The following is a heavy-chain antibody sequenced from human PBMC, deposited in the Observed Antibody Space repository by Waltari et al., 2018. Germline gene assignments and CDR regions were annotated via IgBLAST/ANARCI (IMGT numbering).Heavy chain of an antibody. D-gene: IGHD3-3*01. Sequence: EVQLVESGGGLVQPGGSLRLSCVASGFTFSGFQMNWVSQAPGKGLGLLSYISNTGRTKYYADSVKGRFIIARDNAKNSLSLQMNSLRAEDTAVYYCARNPFYDFWSGWRRPLDYWGQGALVTVSS. V-gene: IGHV3-48*03. CDR3: ARNPFYDFWSGWRRPLDY. CDR1: GFTFSGFQ. J-gene: IGHJ4*02. CDR2: ISNTGRTK.